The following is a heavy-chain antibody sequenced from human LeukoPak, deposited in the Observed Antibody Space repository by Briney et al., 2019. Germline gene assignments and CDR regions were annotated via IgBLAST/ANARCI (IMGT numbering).Heavy chain of an antibody. CDR1: GFTVSTFG. D-gene: IGHD6-19*01. V-gene: IGHV3-30*18. CDR3: AKDLYGSGWYNYFDP. J-gene: IGHJ5*02. CDR2: ISHDGSEK. Sequence: PGGSLRLSCAASGFTVSTFGMHWVRQAPGKGLEWVTMISHDGSEKYYVDSVKGRFTISRDNSKNTLYLQMNGLRTEDTAMYYCAKDLYGSGWYNYFDPWGQGTLVTVSS.